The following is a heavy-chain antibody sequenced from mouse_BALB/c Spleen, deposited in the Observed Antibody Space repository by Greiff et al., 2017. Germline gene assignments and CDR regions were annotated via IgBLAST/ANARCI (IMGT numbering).Heavy chain of an antibody. Sequence: QVQLQQSGAELARPGASVKLSCKASGYTFTDYYINWVKQRTGQGLEWIGEIYPGSGNTYYNEKFKGKATLTADKSSSTAYMQLSSLTSEDSAVYFSAGGGSTMITTGEAMGYWGQGTSVTVSS. CDR2: IYPGSGNT. CDR3: AGGGSTMITTGEAMGY. CDR1: GYTFTDYY. J-gene: IGHJ4*01. D-gene: IGHD2-4*01. V-gene: IGHV1-77*01.